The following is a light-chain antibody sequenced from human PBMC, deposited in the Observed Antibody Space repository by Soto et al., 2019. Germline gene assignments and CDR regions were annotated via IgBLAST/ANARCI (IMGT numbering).Light chain of an antibody. CDR3: SSYTPSSTHWV. J-gene: IGLJ3*02. CDR1: SSDVGGYNY. V-gene: IGLV2-14*01. CDR2: EVS. Sequence: QSALTQPASVSGSPGQSITISCTGTSSDVGGYNYVSWYQQHPGKAPKLMIYEVSNRPSGFSNRFSGSKSGNTASLTISGLQAEDEADYYCSSYTPSSTHWVFGGGTKLTVL.